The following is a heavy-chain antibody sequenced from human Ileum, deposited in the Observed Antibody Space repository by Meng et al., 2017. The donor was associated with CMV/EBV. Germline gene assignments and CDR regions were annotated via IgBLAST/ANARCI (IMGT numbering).Heavy chain of an antibody. CDR2: INPNSGGT. D-gene: IGHD3-3*01. CDR3: ARGGTIFGVLINNWFDS. J-gene: IGHJ5*01. Sequence: GYTFTGYYIHWVRQAPGQGLEWMGWINPNSGGTNYAQKFQGRVTMTRDTSISSVYMELNSLRSDDTAVYYCARGGTIFGVLINNWFDSWGQGTLVTVSS. V-gene: IGHV1-2*02. CDR1: GYTFTGYY.